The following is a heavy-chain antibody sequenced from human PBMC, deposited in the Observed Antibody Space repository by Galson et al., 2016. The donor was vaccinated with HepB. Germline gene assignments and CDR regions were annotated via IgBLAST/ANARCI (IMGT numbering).Heavy chain of an antibody. D-gene: IGHD6-19*01. V-gene: IGHV3-15*07. Sequence: SLRLSCAASGFTFSSYGMHWVRQAPGKGLEWVGRIKSKVDGGAADYAAPVKGRFTISGDDSKNTLYLQMTGLKTEDTAVYYCTTVLSTASMSGWYDWGFDSWGQGTLVTVSS. CDR2: IKSKVDGGAA. CDR3: TTVLSTASMSGWYDWGFDS. J-gene: IGHJ4*02. CDR1: GFTFSSYG.